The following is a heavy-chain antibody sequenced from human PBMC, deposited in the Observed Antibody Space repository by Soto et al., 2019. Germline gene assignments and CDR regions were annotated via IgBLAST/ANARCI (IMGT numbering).Heavy chain of an antibody. CDR1: GFTFNNYG. D-gene: IGHD3-10*01. J-gene: IGHJ6*02. CDR2: IWYDGSDK. Sequence: QVQLVESEGGVVQPGRSLRLSCAASGFTFNNYGMHWVRQAPGKGLEWVAVIWYDGSDKYYADSVKGRFTISRDNSKNTLYLQMNSLRAEDTAVYYCARGPSLWFGWPDVWGQGTTVTVSS. V-gene: IGHV3-33*01. CDR3: ARGPSLWFGWPDV.